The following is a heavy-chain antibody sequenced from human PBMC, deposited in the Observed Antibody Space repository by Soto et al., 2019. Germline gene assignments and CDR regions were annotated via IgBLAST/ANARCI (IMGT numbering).Heavy chain of an antibody. CDR1: GFTFSSSA. CDR2: ISDGGRFT. Sequence: GGSLRLSCAVSGFTFSSSAMNWVRQAPGKGLEWVSAISDGGRFTYYTDSVKGRFTVSRDDSKNTLYLQMNSLRAEDTAIYYCAKSGSSNFFDFRGDGNLVPVS. V-gene: IGHV3-23*01. J-gene: IGHJ5*01. CDR3: AKSGSSNFFDF. D-gene: IGHD7-27*01.